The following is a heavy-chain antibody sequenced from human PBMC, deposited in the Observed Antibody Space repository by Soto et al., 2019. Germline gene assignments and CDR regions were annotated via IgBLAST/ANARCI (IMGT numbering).Heavy chain of an antibody. D-gene: IGHD3-10*01. CDR3: AKDDSGLMVRGVMDY. Sequence: EVQLVESGGGLVQPGRSLRLSCAASGFTFDDYAMHWVRQAPGKGLEWVSGISWNSGSIGYADSVKGRFTISRDNAKNSLYLQMNSLRAEDTALDYCAKDDSGLMVRGVMDYWGQGTLVTVSS. CDR1: GFTFDDYA. J-gene: IGHJ4*02. V-gene: IGHV3-9*01. CDR2: ISWNSGSI.